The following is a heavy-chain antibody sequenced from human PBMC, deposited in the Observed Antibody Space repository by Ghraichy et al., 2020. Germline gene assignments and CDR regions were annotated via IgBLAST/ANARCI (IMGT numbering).Heavy chain of an antibody. CDR3: TRGGYWFDP. CDR1: GDSVSSYSAA. Sequence: SQTLSLTCVISGDSVSSYSAAWNWIRQSPSRGLEWLGRTYYRTKWYNDYAGSVKSRITINPDTSKNQFSLQLNSVTPEDTAVYYGTRGGYWFDPWGQGTLVTVSS. CDR2: TYYRTKWYN. J-gene: IGHJ5*02. V-gene: IGHV6-1*01. D-gene: IGHD3-16*01.